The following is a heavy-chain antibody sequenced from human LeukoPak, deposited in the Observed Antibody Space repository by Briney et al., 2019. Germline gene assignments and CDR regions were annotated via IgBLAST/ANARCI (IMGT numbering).Heavy chain of an antibody. J-gene: IGHJ3*02. CDR3: ARPRLYSSSTDAFDI. CDR1: GFTVSSNY. D-gene: IGHD6-13*01. Sequence: GGSLRLSCAASGFTVSSNYMTWVRQAPAKGLEWVSIIYSGGSTYYADSVKGRFTISRDNSKNTLYLQMNSLRAEDTAVYYCARPRLYSSSTDAFDIWGQGTMVTVSS. V-gene: IGHV3-53*01. CDR2: IYSGGST.